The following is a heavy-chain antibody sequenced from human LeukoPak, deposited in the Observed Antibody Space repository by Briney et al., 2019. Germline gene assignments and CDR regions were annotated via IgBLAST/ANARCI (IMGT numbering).Heavy chain of an antibody. J-gene: IGHJ4*02. D-gene: IGHD5-24*01. CDR3: ARALAGSEMGY. CDR2: ISSSGSTI. Sequence: GSLRLSCVASGFTFSNYGMHWDRQAPGKGLEWVSYISSSGSTIYYADSVKGRFTISRDNAKNSLYLQMNSLRAEDTAVYYCARALAGSEMGYWGQGTLVTVSS. V-gene: IGHV3-48*04. CDR1: GFTFSNYG.